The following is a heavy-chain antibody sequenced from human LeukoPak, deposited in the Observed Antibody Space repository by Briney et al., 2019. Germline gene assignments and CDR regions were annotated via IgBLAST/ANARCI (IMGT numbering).Heavy chain of an antibody. CDR3: AREGVVLWFGEQDPPYYMDV. Sequence: PSETLSLTCAVYGGSFSGYYWSWIRQPPGKGLEWIGEINHSGSTNYNPSLKSRVTISVDTSKNQFSLKLSSVTAADTAVYYCAREGVVLWFGEQDPPYYMDVWGKGTTVTVSS. V-gene: IGHV4-34*01. CDR2: INHSGST. J-gene: IGHJ6*03. CDR1: GGSFSGYY. D-gene: IGHD3-10*01.